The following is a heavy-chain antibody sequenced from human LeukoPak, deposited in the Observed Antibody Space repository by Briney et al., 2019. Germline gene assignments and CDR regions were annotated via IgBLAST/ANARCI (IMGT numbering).Heavy chain of an antibody. CDR2: IRKKDKSYTT. CDR3: SRDGSSSDWSAFDI. CDR1: GFTFSSYA. V-gene: IGHV3-72*01. Sequence: GGSLRLSCAASGFTFSSYAMHWVRQAPGKGLEWVGRIRKKDKSYTTQYAPSVEGRFTISRDDSKSSLYLQMNSLKTEDTAVYYCSRDGSSSDWSAFDIWGQGTMVTVSS. J-gene: IGHJ3*02. D-gene: IGHD6-25*01.